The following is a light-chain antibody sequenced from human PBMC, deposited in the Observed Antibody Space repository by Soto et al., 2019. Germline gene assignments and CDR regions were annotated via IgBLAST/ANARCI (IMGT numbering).Light chain of an antibody. CDR1: QGISTW. CDR2: AAA. V-gene: IGKV1-12*01. Sequence: DIQMTQSPSSVSASVGDRVTITCRASQGISTWLAWYQQRPWKAPNLLIYAAASVQSVVPSRFSGSGSGTDFTLTISSLQPEDFATYYCQQTNNFPLTFGQGNKVEL. J-gene: IGKJ1*01. CDR3: QQTNNFPLT.